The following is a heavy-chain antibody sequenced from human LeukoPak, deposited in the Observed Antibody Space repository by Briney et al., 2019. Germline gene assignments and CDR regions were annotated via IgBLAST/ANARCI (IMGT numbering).Heavy chain of an antibody. CDR2: INLDSGGT. D-gene: IGHD3-16*01. CDR1: GYXFTDHY. Sequence: ASVKVSCKASGYXFTDHYLHWLRQAPGQGPEWMGKINLDSGGTNYGQKFQGRVTLPGDTSISTAYMELSSLRFDDTAVYYCARRYSYAYGYLDYWGQGTLVTVSS. CDR3: ARRYSYAYGYLDY. J-gene: IGHJ4*02. V-gene: IGHV1-2*02.